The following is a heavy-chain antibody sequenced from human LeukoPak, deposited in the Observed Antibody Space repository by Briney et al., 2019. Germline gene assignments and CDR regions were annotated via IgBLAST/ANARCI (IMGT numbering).Heavy chain of an antibody. Sequence: SETQSLTCTVSGGSISTYYWNWIRQPPGKGLEWIGYIYHSGSTNYNPSLQSRVTISVDTSKNQFSLNLNSVTAADTAVYYCARGGAARLHFQNWGQGTLVTVSS. CDR2: IYHSGST. CDR1: GGSISTYY. D-gene: IGHD6-6*01. J-gene: IGHJ1*01. V-gene: IGHV4-59*01. CDR3: ARGGAARLHFQN.